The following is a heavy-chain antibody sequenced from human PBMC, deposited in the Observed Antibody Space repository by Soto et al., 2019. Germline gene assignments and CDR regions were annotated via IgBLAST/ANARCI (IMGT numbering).Heavy chain of an antibody. Sequence: GGSLRLSCAASGFPFSSYAMSWVRQAPGKGLEWVSAISGSGGSTYYADSVKGRFTISRDNSKNTLYLQMNSLRAEDTAVYYCAKDLGYYDSSGYDYWGQGTLVTVSS. CDR3: AKDLGYYDSSGYDY. D-gene: IGHD3-22*01. J-gene: IGHJ4*02. CDR2: ISGSGGST. CDR1: GFPFSSYA. V-gene: IGHV3-23*01.